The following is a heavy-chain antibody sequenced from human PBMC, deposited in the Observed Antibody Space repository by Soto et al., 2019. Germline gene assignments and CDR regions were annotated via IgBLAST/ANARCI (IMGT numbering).Heavy chain of an antibody. Sequence: PSEILSLTCTVSGGSINIGGYYWSWIRQHPGKGLEWIGYIYYSGSTFYNPSLKSRVTISFDTSKNQFSLKLNSVTAADTAVYYCARTAWHFFDYWGQGTLVNVSS. CDR2: IYYSGST. V-gene: IGHV4-31*03. CDR3: ARTAWHFFDY. J-gene: IGHJ4*02. D-gene: IGHD3-3*02. CDR1: GGSINIGGYY.